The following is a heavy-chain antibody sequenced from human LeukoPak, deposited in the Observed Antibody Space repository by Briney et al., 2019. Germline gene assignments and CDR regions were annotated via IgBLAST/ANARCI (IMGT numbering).Heavy chain of an antibody. CDR3: ARAGGYCSGGSCYSYYGY. V-gene: IGHV1-69*06. J-gene: IGHJ4*02. CDR2: IIPIFGTA. CDR1: GGTFSSYA. Sequence: GASVKVSCKASGGTFSSYAISWVRLAPGQGLEWMGGIIPIFGTANYAQKFQGRVTITADKSTSTAYMELSSLRSEDTAVYYCARAGGYCSGGSCYSYYGYWGQGTLVTVSS. D-gene: IGHD2-15*01.